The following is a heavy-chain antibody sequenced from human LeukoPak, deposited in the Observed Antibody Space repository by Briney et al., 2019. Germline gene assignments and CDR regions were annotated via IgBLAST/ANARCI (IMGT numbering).Heavy chain of an antibody. CDR3: AREVDYYDTSDYFPLGY. Sequence: GASVKVSCKASGYTFTDYYIHWVRQAPGQGLEWMGLINPNNGGTNYAQKFQGRVTMTRDTSISTAYMELSRLRSDDTAVYYCAREVDYYDTSDYFPLGYWGQGTLVTVSS. CDR2: INPNNGGT. CDR1: GYTFTDYY. D-gene: IGHD3-22*01. J-gene: IGHJ4*02. V-gene: IGHV1-2*02.